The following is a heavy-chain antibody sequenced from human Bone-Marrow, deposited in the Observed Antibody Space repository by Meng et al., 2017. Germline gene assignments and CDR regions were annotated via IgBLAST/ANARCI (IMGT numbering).Heavy chain of an antibody. V-gene: IGHV3-74*01. D-gene: IGHD3-3*01. J-gene: IGHJ4*02. CDR2: INSDGSST. CDR1: GFTFSSYW. Sequence: GESLKISCAASGFTFSSYWMHWVRQAPGKGLVWVSRINSDGSSTYYADSVKGRFTISRDNSKNTLYLQMNSLRAEDTAVYYCANHHDFWSGYYRTTHFDYWGQGTLVTVSS. CDR3: ANHHDFWSGYYRTTHFDY.